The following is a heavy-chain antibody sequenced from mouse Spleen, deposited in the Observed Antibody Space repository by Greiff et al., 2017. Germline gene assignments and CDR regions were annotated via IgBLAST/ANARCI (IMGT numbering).Heavy chain of an antibody. CDR2: INPNNGGT. CDR3: AEGFYDGYSFFDY. D-gene: IGHD2-3*01. CDR1: GYTFTDYY. Sequence: EVQLQQSGPELVKPGASVKISCKASGYTFTDYYMNWVKQSHGKSLEWIGDINPNNGGTSYNQKFKGKATLTVDKSSSTAYMELRSLTSEDSAVYYCAEGFYDGYSFFDYWGQGTTLTVSS. J-gene: IGHJ2*01. V-gene: IGHV1-26*01.